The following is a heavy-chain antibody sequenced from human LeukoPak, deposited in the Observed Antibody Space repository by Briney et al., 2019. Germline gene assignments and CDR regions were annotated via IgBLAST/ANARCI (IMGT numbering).Heavy chain of an antibody. Sequence: GGSLRLSCAASGFTFSSYWMSWVRQAPGRGLEWVANIKQDGSEKYYVDSVKGRFTISRDNAKNSLYLQMNSLRAEDTAVYYCARAGGTYYGIAFDIWGQGTMVTVSS. CDR3: ARAGGTYYGIAFDI. J-gene: IGHJ3*02. V-gene: IGHV3-7*01. D-gene: IGHD1-26*01. CDR2: IKQDGSEK. CDR1: GFTFSSYW.